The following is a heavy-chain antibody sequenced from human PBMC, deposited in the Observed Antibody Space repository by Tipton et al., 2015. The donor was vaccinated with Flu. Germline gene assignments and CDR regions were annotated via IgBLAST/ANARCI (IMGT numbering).Heavy chain of an antibody. D-gene: IGHD3-10*01. CDR2: IYPGDSDT. Sequence: QLVQSGAEVKKPGESLKISCKGSGYSFTSYWIGWVRQMPGKGLEWMGIIYPGDSDTRYCPSFQGQVTISADKSISTAYLQWSSLKASDTAMYYCSRHTADIWYGSGSPSLDGMDVWGQGTTVTVSS. J-gene: IGHJ6*02. V-gene: IGHV5-51*01. CDR3: SRHTADIWYGSGSPSLDGMDV. CDR1: GYSFTSYW.